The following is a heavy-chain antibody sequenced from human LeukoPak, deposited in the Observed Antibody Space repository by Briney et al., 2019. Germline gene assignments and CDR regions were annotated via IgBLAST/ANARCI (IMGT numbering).Heavy chain of an antibody. CDR2: IYYSGST. CDR3: ARHSWATRTPRYQLLFTMVRGVMDGFDY. D-gene: IGHD3-10*01. CDR1: GFTFSRYSMN. Sequence: GSLRLSCAASGFTFSRYSMNWVRQPPGKGLEWIGSIYYSGSTYYNPSLKSRVTISVDTSKNQFSLKLSSMTAADTAVYYCARHSWATRTPRYQLLFTMVRGVMDGFDYWGQGTLVTVSS. J-gene: IGHJ4*02. V-gene: IGHV4-39*01.